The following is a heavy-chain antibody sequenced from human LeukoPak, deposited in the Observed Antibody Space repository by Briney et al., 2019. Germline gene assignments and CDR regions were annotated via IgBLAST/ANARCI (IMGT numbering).Heavy chain of an antibody. D-gene: IGHD2-21*01. V-gene: IGHV3-21*01. Sequence: GGSLRLSCAASGFTFSSYSMNWVRQAPGKGLEWVSSISSSSSYIYYADSVKGRFTISRDNAKNSLYLPMNSLRAEDTAVYYCARDMVVNAIRTWYFDLWGRGTLVTVSS. J-gene: IGHJ2*01. CDR2: ISSSSSYI. CDR3: ARDMVVNAIRTWYFDL. CDR1: GFTFSSYS.